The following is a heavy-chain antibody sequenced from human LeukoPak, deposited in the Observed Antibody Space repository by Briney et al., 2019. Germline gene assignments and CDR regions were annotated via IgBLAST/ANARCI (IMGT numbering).Heavy chain of an antibody. J-gene: IGHJ4*02. CDR3: ARLSAMVRGPEDIFYFEY. D-gene: IGHD3-10*01. CDR2: IRQDGSEK. Sequence: GGSLRLSCAASGFTVTTYYMSWVRQAPGKGLEWVANIRQDGSEKYYADSVKGRFTISRDIAKQSVFLQMNSLRAEDTALYYCARLSAMVRGPEDIFYFEYWGLGTLVTVSS. CDR1: GFTVTTYY. V-gene: IGHV3-7*01.